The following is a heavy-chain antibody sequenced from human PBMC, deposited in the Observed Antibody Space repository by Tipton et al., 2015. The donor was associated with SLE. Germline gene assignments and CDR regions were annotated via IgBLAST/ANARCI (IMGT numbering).Heavy chain of an antibody. CDR3: AKEPFGGGSWYFDL. Sequence: TLSLTCTVSGGSINSYYWNWIRQPPGKGLEWIGYIYYSGNTNYNPSLKSRVTISEDTSKSQFSLKLSSVTAADTAVYYCAKEPFGGGSWYFDLWGRGTLVTVSS. J-gene: IGHJ2*01. D-gene: IGHD3-16*01. CDR2: IYYSGNT. CDR1: GGSINSYY. V-gene: IGHV4-59*01.